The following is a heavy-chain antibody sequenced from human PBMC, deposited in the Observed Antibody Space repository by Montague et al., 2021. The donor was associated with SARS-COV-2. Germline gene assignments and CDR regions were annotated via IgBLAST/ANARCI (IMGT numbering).Heavy chain of an antibody. CDR3: ARDTSYDGSGYYYFDY. D-gene: IGHD3-22*01. V-gene: IGHV3-30*01. J-gene: IGHJ4*02. Sequence: SLRLSCAASGFTFSTQAMHWVRQTPGKGLEWVAAISFDGIKEHYXDSXKGRFTVSRDNSENTLYLQMNILRTEDTALYYCARDTSYDGSGYYYFDYWGQGTLVTVSS. CDR2: ISFDGIKE. CDR1: GFTFSTQA.